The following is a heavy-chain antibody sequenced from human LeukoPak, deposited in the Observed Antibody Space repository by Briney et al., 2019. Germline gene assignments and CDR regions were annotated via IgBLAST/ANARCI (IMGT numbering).Heavy chain of an antibody. V-gene: IGHV3-21*01. Sequence: GGSLRLSCAASGFIFSPYAMSWVRQAPGKGLEWVSSISSSSSYIYYADSVKGRFTISRDNAKNSLYLQMDSLRAEDTAVYYCARSIADPYFDYWGQGTLVTVSS. CDR1: GFIFSPYA. J-gene: IGHJ4*02. CDR2: ISSSSSYI. D-gene: IGHD6-6*01. CDR3: ARSIADPYFDY.